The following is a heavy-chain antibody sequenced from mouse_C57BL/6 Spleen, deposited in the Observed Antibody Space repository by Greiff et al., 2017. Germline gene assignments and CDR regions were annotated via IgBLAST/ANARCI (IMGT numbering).Heavy chain of an antibody. CDR2: ISSGGDYI. CDR1: GFTFSSYA. J-gene: IGHJ3*01. D-gene: IGHD2-5*01. V-gene: IGHV5-9-1*02. Sequence: EVQLVESGEGLVKPGGSLKLSCAASGFTFSSYAMSWVRQTPEKRLEWVAYISSGGDYIYYADTVKGRFTISRDNDRNTLYLQMSSLKSEDTAMYYCTRRDYSMAWFAYWGQGTLVTVSA. CDR3: TRRDYSMAWFAY.